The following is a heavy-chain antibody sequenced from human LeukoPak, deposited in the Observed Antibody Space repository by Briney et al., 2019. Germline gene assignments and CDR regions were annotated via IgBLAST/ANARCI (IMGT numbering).Heavy chain of an antibody. Sequence: GESLKISCKGSGYSFSSYWIGWVRQMPGKGLEWMGIIYPGDSDTRYSPSFQGQVTISADKSISTAYLQWSSLEASDTAMYYCARGGEYSYASSDYWGQGTLVTVSS. V-gene: IGHV5-51*01. CDR1: GYSFSSYW. CDR3: ARGGEYSYASSDY. J-gene: IGHJ4*02. D-gene: IGHD5-18*01. CDR2: IYPGDSDT.